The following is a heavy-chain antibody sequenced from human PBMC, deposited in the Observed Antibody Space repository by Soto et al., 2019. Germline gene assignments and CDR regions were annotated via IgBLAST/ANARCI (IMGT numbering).Heavy chain of an antibody. CDR2: IDPSDSYT. D-gene: IGHD1-26*01. Sequence: LKISCKGSGYSFTSYWISWVRQMPGKGLEWMGRIDPSDSYTNYSPSFQGHVTISADKSISTAYLQWSSLKASDTAMYYCARNHIVGDTYDAFDIWGQGTMVTVSS. CDR3: ARNHIVGDTYDAFDI. J-gene: IGHJ3*02. V-gene: IGHV5-10-1*01. CDR1: GYSFTSYW.